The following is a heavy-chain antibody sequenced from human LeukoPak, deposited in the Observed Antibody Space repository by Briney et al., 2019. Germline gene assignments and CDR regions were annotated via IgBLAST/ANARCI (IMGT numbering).Heavy chain of an antibody. CDR3: ARMGQWLAQTGWFDP. CDR2: IYPGDSDT. J-gene: IGHJ5*02. CDR1: GYSFTSYW. Sequence: GESLKISCKGSGYSFTSYWIGWVRQMPGKGLEWVGIIYPGDSDTRYSPSFQGQVTISADKSISTAYLQWSSLKASDTAMYYCARMGQWLAQTGWFDPWGQGTLVTVSS. V-gene: IGHV5-51*01. D-gene: IGHD6-19*01.